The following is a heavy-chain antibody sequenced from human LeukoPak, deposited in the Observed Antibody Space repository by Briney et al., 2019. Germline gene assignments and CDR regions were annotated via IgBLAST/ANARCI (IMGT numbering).Heavy chain of an antibody. CDR1: GYSFTSYW. Sequence: GESLKISCKGSGYSFTSYWIGWVRQMPGKGLEWMGIIYPGDSDTRYSPSFQGQVTISADKSISTAYLQWSSLKASDTAVYYCARLPAPSTVVTPFMAFDIWGQGTMVTVSS. CDR3: ARLPAPSTVVTPFMAFDI. D-gene: IGHD4-23*01. J-gene: IGHJ3*02. CDR2: IYPGDSDT. V-gene: IGHV5-51*01.